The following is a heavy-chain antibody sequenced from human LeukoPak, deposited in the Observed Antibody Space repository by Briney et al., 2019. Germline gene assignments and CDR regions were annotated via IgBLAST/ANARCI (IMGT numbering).Heavy chain of an antibody. CDR2: INHSGST. V-gene: IGHV4-34*01. CDR1: GGSFSGYN. D-gene: IGHD3-22*01. J-gene: IGHJ4*02. CDR3: ARGTKWPYYYDSSGLDY. Sequence: SETLSLTCAVYGGSFSGYNWSWIRQPPGKGLEWIGEINHSGSTNYNPSLKSRVTISVDTSKNQFSLKLSSVTAADTAVYYCARGTKWPYYYDSSGLDYWGQGTLVTVSS.